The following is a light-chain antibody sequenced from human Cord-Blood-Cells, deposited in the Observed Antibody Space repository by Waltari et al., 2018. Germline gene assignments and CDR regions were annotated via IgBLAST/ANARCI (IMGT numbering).Light chain of an antibody. CDR3: QQYDNLPWT. CDR2: DAS. V-gene: IGKV1-33*01. CDR1: QDIRNY. Sequence: DIQMTQSSSSLSASVGERVTITCQASQDIRNYLNWYQQKPGKAPKLLIYDASNLETGVPSRFSGSGSGTDFTFTISSLQPEDIATYYCQQYDNLPWTFGQGTKVEIK. J-gene: IGKJ1*01.